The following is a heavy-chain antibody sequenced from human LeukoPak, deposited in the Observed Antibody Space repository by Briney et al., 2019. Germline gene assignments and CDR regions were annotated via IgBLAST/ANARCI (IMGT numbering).Heavy chain of an antibody. Sequence: GGSLRLSCAVSGFSFTNFWMSWVRQAPGRGLEWVANIHPEGNEKYRVESVKGRFTISRDNTKNLPFLQMNGLRVEDTAVYYCARGDAFSGDHWGQGTLVTVSS. V-gene: IGHV3-7*04. CDR2: IHPEGNEK. J-gene: IGHJ4*02. CDR1: GFSFTNFW. CDR3: ARGDAFSGDH.